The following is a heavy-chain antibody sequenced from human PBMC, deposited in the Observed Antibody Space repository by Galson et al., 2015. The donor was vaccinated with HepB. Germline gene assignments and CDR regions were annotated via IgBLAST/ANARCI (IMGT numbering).Heavy chain of an antibody. CDR2: ISSSSSTI. CDR3: ARGSLFTGEKIDY. CDR1: GFAFSSYS. Sequence: SLRLSCAASGFAFSSYSMNWVRQAPGKGLEWVSYISSSSSTIYYADSVKGRFTIYRDNAKNSLYLQMNSLRAEDTAVYYCARGSLFTGEKIDYWGQGTLVTVSS. J-gene: IGHJ4*02. V-gene: IGHV3-48*01. D-gene: IGHD3-16*01.